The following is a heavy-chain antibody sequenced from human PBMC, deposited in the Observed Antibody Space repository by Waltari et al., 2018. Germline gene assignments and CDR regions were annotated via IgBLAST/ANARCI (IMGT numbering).Heavy chain of an antibody. V-gene: IGHV3-13*01. J-gene: IGHJ4*02. CDR3: AANGGYSSGYGVDY. Sequence: EVQLVESGGGLVQPGGSLRLSCAASGFTFSSYDMHWVRQATGKGLEWVSAIGTAGDTYYANFVKGRFTISRDNSKNTLYLQKNSLRAEDTAEYYCAANGGYSSGYGVDYWGQGTLVTVSS. D-gene: IGHD5-18*01. CDR1: GFTFSSYD. CDR2: IGTAGDT.